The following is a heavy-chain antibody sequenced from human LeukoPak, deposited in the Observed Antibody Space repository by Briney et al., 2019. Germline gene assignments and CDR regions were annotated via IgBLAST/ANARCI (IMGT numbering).Heavy chain of an antibody. CDR2: ISYDGSNK. Sequence: PRGSLRLSCAASGFTFSSYAMHWVRQAPGKGLEWVAVISYDGSNKYYADSVKGRFTISRDNSKNTLYLQMNSLRAEDTAVYYCARDKGVAAAGTAPAGWGQGTLVTVSS. D-gene: IGHD6-13*01. J-gene: IGHJ4*02. V-gene: IGHV3-30-3*01. CDR3: ARDKGVAAAGTAPAG. CDR1: GFTFSSYA.